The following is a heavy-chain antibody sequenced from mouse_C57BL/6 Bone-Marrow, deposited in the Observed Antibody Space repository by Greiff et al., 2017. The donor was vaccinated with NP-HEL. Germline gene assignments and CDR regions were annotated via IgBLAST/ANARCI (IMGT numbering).Heavy chain of an antibody. Sequence: VQLQQSGAELVRPGASVTLSCKASGYTFTDYEMHWVKQTPVHGLEWIGAIDPETGGTAYNQKFKGKAILTADKSSSTAYMELRSLTSEDSAVYYCTSYGSSSAGFAYWGQGTLVIVSA. J-gene: IGHJ3*01. CDR1: GYTFTDYE. D-gene: IGHD1-1*01. V-gene: IGHV1-15*01. CDR3: TSYGSSSAGFAY. CDR2: IDPETGGT.